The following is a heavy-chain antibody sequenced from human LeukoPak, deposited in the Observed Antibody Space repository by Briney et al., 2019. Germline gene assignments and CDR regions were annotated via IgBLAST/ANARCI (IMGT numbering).Heavy chain of an antibody. D-gene: IGHD6-19*01. J-gene: IGHJ4*02. Sequence: SETLSLTCAVYGGSFSGYYWSWIRQPPGKGLEWIGEINHSGSTNYNPSLKSRVTISVDTSKNQFSLKLSSVTAADTAVYCCARAVADTFDYWGQGTLVTVSS. V-gene: IGHV4-34*01. CDR3: ARAVADTFDY. CDR2: INHSGST. CDR1: GGSFSGYY.